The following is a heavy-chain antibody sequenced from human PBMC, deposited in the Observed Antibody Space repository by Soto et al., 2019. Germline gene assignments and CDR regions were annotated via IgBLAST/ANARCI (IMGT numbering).Heavy chain of an antibody. V-gene: IGHV5-10-1*01. Sequence: GESLKISCKGSGYSFTSYWIIWVRQMPGKGLEWMGRIDPSDSYTNYGPSFQGHVTISADKSISTAYLQWSSLKASDTAMYYCATFDGSGWSYYYYYGMDVWGQGTTVTVSS. CDR3: ATFDGSGWSYYYYYGMDV. CDR1: GYSFTSYW. D-gene: IGHD6-19*01. CDR2: IDPSDSYT. J-gene: IGHJ6*02.